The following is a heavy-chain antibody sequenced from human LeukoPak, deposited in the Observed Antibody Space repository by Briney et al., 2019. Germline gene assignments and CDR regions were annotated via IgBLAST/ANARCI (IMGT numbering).Heavy chain of an antibody. CDR3: ARGLDY. V-gene: IGHV3-11*01. Sequence: GGSLRLSCAASGFTFSDYYMNWIRQAPGKGLEWVSYISNSGSKIFYADSVKGRFTISRDNAKNSLYLQMNSLRAEDTAVYYCARGLDYWGQGTLVTAS. CDR2: ISNSGSKI. J-gene: IGHJ4*02. CDR1: GFTFSDYY.